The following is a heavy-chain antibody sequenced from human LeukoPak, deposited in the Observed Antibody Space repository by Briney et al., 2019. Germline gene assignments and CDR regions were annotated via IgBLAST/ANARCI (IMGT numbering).Heavy chain of an antibody. V-gene: IGHV3-23*01. D-gene: IGHD2/OR15-2a*01. CDR1: EFSFSSYD. CDR3: ARARIDY. Sequence: GGSLRLSCAASEFSFSSYDMSWVRQTLEKGLEWVSSISGDGVTFYADSVKGRFTISRDKSKNTLYLQMNSLRADDTAIYYCARARIDYWGQGTLVTVSS. CDR2: ISGDGVT. J-gene: IGHJ4*02.